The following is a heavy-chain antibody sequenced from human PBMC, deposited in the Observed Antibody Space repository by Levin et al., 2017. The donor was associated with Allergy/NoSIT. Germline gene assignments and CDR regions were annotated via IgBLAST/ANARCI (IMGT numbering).Heavy chain of an antibody. CDR2: GFYSGTT. CDR3: ARATRSSLIYYFDY. D-gene: IGHD6-13*01. CDR1: GDSIRRFY. V-gene: IGHV4-59*01. J-gene: IGHJ4*02. Sequence: SQTLSLTCTVSGDSIRRFYWSWLRPPPGRGLEWIGNGFYSGTTNYNPSLKSRVTILVDTSKNQFSLKLSSVTAADTAVYYCARATRSSLIYYFDYWGQGTLVTVSS.